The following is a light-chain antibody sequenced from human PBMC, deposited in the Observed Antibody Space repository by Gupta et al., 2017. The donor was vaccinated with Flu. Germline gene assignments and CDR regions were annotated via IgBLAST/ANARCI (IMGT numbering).Light chain of an antibody. Sequence: RASQSVGSYLAWYQQKPGQAPRLLIHDASNRATGVPARFSGFGSGTDFTLTISSLEPEDSAVYYCQQRSNWPPLTFGGGTKVEIK. V-gene: IGKV3-11*01. CDR3: QQRSNWPPLT. J-gene: IGKJ4*01. CDR2: DAS. CDR1: QSVGSY.